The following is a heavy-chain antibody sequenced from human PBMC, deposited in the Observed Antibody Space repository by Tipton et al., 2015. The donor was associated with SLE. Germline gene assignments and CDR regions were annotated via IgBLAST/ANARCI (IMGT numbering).Heavy chain of an antibody. CDR1: GFTVSSNY. J-gene: IGHJ4*02. D-gene: IGHD2-15*01. CDR2: ISSSSSYI. Sequence: SLRLSCAASGFTVSSNYMSWVRQAPGKGLEWVSSISSSSSYIYYADSVKGRFTISRDNAKNSPYLQMNSLRAEDTAVYYCARAGDIVVVVAATPGDYWGQGTLVTVSS. V-gene: IGHV3-21*03. CDR3: ARAGDIVVVVAATPGDY.